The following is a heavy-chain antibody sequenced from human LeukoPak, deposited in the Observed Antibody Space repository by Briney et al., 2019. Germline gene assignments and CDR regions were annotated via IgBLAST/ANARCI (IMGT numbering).Heavy chain of an antibody. V-gene: IGHV1-2*02. J-gene: IGHJ6*03. D-gene: IGHD3-22*01. Sequence: ASVKVSCKASGYTFTSYYMHWVRQAPGQGLEWMGWINPNSGGTNYAQKFQGRVTMTRDTSISTAYMELSRLRSDDTAVYYCARGLTYYYDSSGYYSPYYYYYMDVWGKGTTVTISS. CDR1: GYTFTSYY. CDR3: ARGLTYYYDSSGYYSPYYYYYMDV. CDR2: INPNSGGT.